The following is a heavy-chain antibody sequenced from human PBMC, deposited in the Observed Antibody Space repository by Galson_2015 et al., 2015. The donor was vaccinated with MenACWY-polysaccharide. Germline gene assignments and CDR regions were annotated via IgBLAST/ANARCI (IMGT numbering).Heavy chain of an antibody. D-gene: IGHD2-15*01. CDR2: IRGTGSNT. Sequence: SLRLSCAASGFVFSNFAMSWVRQAPGKGLEGVSSIRGTGSNTYYADSVQGRFTISRDNSKNMVYLHMNSLRADDTAVYYCVKGHRGYCSGGRCPWSLYFDSWGQGSRVTVSS. CDR1: GFVFSNFA. V-gene: IGHV3-23*01. J-gene: IGHJ4*02. CDR3: VKGHRGYCSGGRCPWSLYFDS.